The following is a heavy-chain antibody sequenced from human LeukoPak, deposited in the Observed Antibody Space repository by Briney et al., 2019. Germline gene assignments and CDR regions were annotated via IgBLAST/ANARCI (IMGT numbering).Heavy chain of an antibody. D-gene: IGHD3-22*01. CDR2: INHSGST. CDR1: GGSFSGYY. Sequence: SENLSLTCAVYGGSFSGYYWSWIRQPPGKGLEWIGEINHSGSTNYNPSLKSRVTISVDTSKNQFSLKLSSVTAADTAVYYCARVVVITGAFDYWGQGTLVTVSS. V-gene: IGHV4-34*01. CDR3: ARVVVITGAFDY. J-gene: IGHJ4*02.